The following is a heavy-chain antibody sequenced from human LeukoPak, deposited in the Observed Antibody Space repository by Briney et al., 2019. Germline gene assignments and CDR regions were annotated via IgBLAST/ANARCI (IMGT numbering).Heavy chain of an antibody. CDR2: ISYDGSNK. CDR3: AREGQQLAIFDY. CDR1: GFTFSSYA. V-gene: IGHV3-30-3*01. J-gene: IGHJ4*02. Sequence: PGRSLRLSCAASGFTFSSYAMHWVRQAPGKGLEWVAVISYDGSNKYYADSVKGRFTISRDNSKNTLYLQMNSLRAEDTAVYYCAREGQQLAIFDYWGQGTLVTVSS. D-gene: IGHD6-13*01.